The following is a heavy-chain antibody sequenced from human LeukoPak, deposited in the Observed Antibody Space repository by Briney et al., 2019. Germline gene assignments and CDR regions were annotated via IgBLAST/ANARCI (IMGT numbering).Heavy chain of an antibody. J-gene: IGHJ4*02. D-gene: IGHD6-13*01. Sequence: PSETLSLTCTVSGVSISSSSYYWGWIRQPPGKGLEWIGSIYYSGSTYYNPSLKSRVTISVDTSKNQFSLNLSSVTAADTAVYYCARHSSRIDFDYWGQGTLVTVSS. CDR1: GVSISSSSYY. V-gene: IGHV4-39*01. CDR2: IYYSGST. CDR3: ARHSSRIDFDY.